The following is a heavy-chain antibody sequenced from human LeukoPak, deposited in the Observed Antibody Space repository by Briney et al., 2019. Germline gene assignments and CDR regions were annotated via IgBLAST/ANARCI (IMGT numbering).Heavy chain of an antibody. CDR2: IYYSGST. CDR1: GGSISSGGYY. D-gene: IGHD3-10*01. CDR3: ARDAYGSGSPLDY. J-gene: IGHJ4*02. Sequence: SQTLSLTCTVSGGSISSGGYYWSWIRQHPGKGLEWIGYIYYSGSTYYDPSLKSRVTISVDTSKNQFSLKLSSVTAADTAVYYCARDAYGSGSPLDYWGQGTLVTVSS. V-gene: IGHV4-31*03.